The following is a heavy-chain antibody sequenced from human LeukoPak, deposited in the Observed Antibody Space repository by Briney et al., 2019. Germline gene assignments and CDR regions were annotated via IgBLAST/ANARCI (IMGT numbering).Heavy chain of an antibody. V-gene: IGHV1-2*02. CDR1: GYTFTGYY. J-gene: IGHJ6*03. D-gene: IGHD3-3*01. Sequence: ASVKVSCKASGYTFTGYYMHWVRQAPGQGLEWMGWINPNSGGTNYAQKFQGRVTMTRDTSISTAYMELSRLRSDDTAVYYCARQIYDFWSGYLPNYYYYYMDVWGKGTTVTVSS. CDR3: ARQIYDFWSGYLPNYYYYYMDV. CDR2: INPNSGGT.